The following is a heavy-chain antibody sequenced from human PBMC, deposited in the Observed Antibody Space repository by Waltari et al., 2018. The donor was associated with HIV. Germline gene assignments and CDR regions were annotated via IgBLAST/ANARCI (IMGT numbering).Heavy chain of an antibody. CDR3: ARDIQTAAGTLDY. J-gene: IGHJ4*02. V-gene: IGHV3-33*01. CDR2: IWYDGNNK. D-gene: IGHD6-13*01. Sequence: QVQLVESGGGVVQPGRSLRLSCAASGFTFRSYGMHWVRTAPGKGLEWVAIIWYDGNNKFYADSVKGRFIISRDNSKNTLYLQMNSLRADDTAVYYCARDIQTAAGTLDYWGQGTLVTVSS. CDR1: GFTFRSYG.